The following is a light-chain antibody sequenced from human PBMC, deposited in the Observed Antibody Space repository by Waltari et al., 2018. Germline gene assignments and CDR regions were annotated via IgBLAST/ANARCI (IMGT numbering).Light chain of an antibody. CDR1: RSNLRSNF. J-gene: IGLJ2*01. CDR2: RSS. V-gene: IGLV1-47*01. CDR3: AAWDDRMSGLL. Sequence: QSVLTQPPSTSGTPGQRVTIPCSGSRSNLRSNFVYWYQQLPGTAPKLLIYRSSQRPSGVPGRFSGSKSGTSGSLAISGLRSEDEADYYCAAWDDRMSGLLFGGGTTLTVL.